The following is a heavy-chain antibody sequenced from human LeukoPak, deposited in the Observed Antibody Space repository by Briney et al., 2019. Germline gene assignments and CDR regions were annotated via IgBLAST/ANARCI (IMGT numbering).Heavy chain of an antibody. V-gene: IGHV3-7*01. CDR3: ARAGGRASGSSY. CDR1: GFTFSNYW. D-gene: IGHD1-26*01. CDR2: IKQDGSET. Sequence: GGSLRLSCAASGFTFSNYWMTWVRQAPGKGLEWVANIKQDGSETYYVDSLKGRFTISRDNSNNSLYLQMSSLRAEDTAVYYCARAGGRASGSSYWGQGTLVTVSS. J-gene: IGHJ4*02.